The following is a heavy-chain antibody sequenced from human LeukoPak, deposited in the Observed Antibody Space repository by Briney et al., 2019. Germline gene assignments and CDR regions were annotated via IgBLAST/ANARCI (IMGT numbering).Heavy chain of an antibody. CDR2: INWNGGST. CDR1: GFTFDDYD. Sequence: GGSLRLSCAASGFTFDDYDMSWVRQAPGKGLEWVSGINWNGGSTGYADSVKGRFTISRDNAKNSLYLQMNSLRAEDTALYYCARDGSGYSSGWTYFDYWGQGTLVTVSS. D-gene: IGHD6-19*01. V-gene: IGHV3-20*04. CDR3: ARDGSGYSSGWTYFDY. J-gene: IGHJ4*02.